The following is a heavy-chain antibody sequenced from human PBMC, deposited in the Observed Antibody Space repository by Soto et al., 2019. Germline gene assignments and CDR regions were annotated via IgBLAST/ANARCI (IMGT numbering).Heavy chain of an antibody. CDR2: TYDSGST. V-gene: IGHV4-30-4*01. CDR3: AREIIPLTTDWYFDL. J-gene: IGHJ2*01. CDR1: GGSISGGGYY. D-gene: IGHD4-17*01. Sequence: SETRSLTCTVSGGSISGGGYYWSWIRQPPGKGLEWIGYTYDSGSTYYNPSLKSRISISVDTSKNQFSLRLTSVTAADTAVYYCAREIIPLTTDWYFDLWGRGTLVTVSS.